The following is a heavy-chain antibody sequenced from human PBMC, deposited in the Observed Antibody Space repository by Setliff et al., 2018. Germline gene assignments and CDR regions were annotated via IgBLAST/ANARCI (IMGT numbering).Heavy chain of an antibody. CDR3: ARTCSGSGCYAGLES. V-gene: IGHV3-33*08. J-gene: IGHJ4*02. Sequence: QAGGSLRLSCAASGFTFSTYRMHWVRQAPGKGLEWVAVIWDDGVKKYHADSVKGRFTISRDNSKNTLYLQMNSLRPEDTAVYYCARTCSGSGCYAGLESWGQGTPVTVSS. CDR2: IWDDGVKK. CDR1: GFTFSTYR. D-gene: IGHD2-15*01.